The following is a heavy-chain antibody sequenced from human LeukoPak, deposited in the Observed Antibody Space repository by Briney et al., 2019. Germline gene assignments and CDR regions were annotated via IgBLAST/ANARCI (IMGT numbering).Heavy chain of an antibody. V-gene: IGHV1-2*02. CDR1: GYSFTDYY. Sequence: ASVKVSCKASGYSFTDYYMHWERQAPGQGLEWMGWINPNSGGTNSAQKFQGRVTMTRDTSITTVYMEVSWLTSDDTAIYYCARADRLHGGPYLIGPWGQGTLVTVSS. CDR2: INPNSGGT. J-gene: IGHJ5*02. CDR3: ARADRLHGGPYLIGP. D-gene: IGHD2-21*01.